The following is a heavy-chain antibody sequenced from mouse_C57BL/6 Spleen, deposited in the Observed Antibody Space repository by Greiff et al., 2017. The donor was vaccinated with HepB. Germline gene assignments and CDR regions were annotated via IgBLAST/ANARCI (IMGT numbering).Heavy chain of an antibody. Sequence: QVQLKQPGAELVKPGASVKLSCKASGCTFTSYWMHWVKQRPGQGLEWIGMIHPNSGSTNYNEKFKSKATLTVDKSSSTAYMQLSSLTSEDSAVYYCARSPHRGSSAWFAYWGQGTLVTVSA. CDR3: ARSPHRGSSAWFAY. CDR2: IHPNSGST. CDR1: GCTFTSYW. V-gene: IGHV1-64*01. J-gene: IGHJ3*01.